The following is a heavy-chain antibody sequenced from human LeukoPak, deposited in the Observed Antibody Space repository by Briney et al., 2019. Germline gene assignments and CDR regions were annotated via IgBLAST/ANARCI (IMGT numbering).Heavy chain of an antibody. CDR1: GFSFNNYA. CDR3: AKDWTTVVTPKGYYFDS. J-gene: IGHJ4*02. D-gene: IGHD4-23*01. Sequence: PGGSLRLSCAASGFSFNNYAMSWVRQAPGQGLEWVSAISTTGGSTYYADSVKGRFTISRDNSKNTLSLQMDSLRVEDTAVYYCAKDWTTVVTPKGYYFDSWGQGTLVTVSS. CDR2: ISTTGGST. V-gene: IGHV3-23*01.